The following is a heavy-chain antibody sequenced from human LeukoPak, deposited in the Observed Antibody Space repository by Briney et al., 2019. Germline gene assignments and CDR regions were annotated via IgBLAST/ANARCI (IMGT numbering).Heavy chain of an antibody. CDR1: GGSISSYY. V-gene: IGHV4-4*07. Sequence: SETLSLTCTVSGGSISSYYWSWIRQPAGKGLEWIGRIYTSGSTNYNPSLKSRVTMSVDTSKNQFSLKLSSVTAADTAVYYCARDWDWTYYYDSTRAFDIWGQGTMVTVPS. CDR3: ARDWDWTYYYDSTRAFDI. CDR2: IYTSGST. D-gene: IGHD3-22*01. J-gene: IGHJ3*02.